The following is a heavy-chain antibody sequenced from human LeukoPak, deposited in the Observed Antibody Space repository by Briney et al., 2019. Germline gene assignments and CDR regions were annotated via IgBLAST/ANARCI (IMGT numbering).Heavy chain of an antibody. CDR3: ARSQWLENFDY. CDR2: ISAYNGNA. D-gene: IGHD6-19*01. V-gene: IGHV1-18*01. Sequence: ASVKVSCKASGYTFTSYGISWVRQAPGQGLEWMGWISAYNGNANYAQKVQGRVTMTTDTSTSTAYMELRSLRSDDTAVYYCARSQWLENFDYWGQGTLVTVSS. J-gene: IGHJ4*02. CDR1: GYTFTSYG.